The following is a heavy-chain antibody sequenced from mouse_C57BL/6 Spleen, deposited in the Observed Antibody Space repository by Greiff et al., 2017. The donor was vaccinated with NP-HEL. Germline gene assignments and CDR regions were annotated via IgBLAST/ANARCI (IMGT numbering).Heavy chain of an antibody. CDR2: ISDGGSYT. D-gene: IGHD2-12*01. CDR1: GFTFSSYA. Sequence: EVKVVESGGGLVKPGGSLKLSCAASGFTFSSYAMSWVRQTPEKRLEWVATISDGGSYTYYPDNVKGRFTISRDNAKNNLYLQMSHLKSEDTAMYYCAREGGNDDYFDYWGQGTTLTVSS. V-gene: IGHV5-4*01. J-gene: IGHJ2*01. CDR3: AREGGNDDYFDY.